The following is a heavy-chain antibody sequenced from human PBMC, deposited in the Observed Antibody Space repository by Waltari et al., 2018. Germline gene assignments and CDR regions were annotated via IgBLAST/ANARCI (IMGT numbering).Heavy chain of an antibody. D-gene: IGHD6-19*01. CDR3: ASSSGWYRGAFFDY. V-gene: IGHV3-30*01. J-gene: IGHJ4*02. Sequence: QVQLVESGGGVVQPGRSLRLPCAASGFTFSSYAMHWVRQAPGKGLEVVAVISYDGSNKYYADSVKGRFTISRDNSKNTLYLQMNSLRAEDTAVYYCASSSGWYRGAFFDYWGQGTLVTVSS. CDR1: GFTFSSYA. CDR2: ISYDGSNK.